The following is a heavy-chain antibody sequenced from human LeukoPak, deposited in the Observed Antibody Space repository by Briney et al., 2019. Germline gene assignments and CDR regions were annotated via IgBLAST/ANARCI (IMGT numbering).Heavy chain of an antibody. CDR3: AREVYDILTGQGYFDY. CDR2: IYYSGST. J-gene: IGHJ4*02. D-gene: IGHD3-9*01. Sequence: SETLSLTCTCSGGSISSSNYYWGWIRQPPGKGLEWIGSIYYSGSTYYNPSLKSRVTISVDTSKNRFSLKLSSVTAADTAVYYCAREVYDILTGQGYFDYWGQGTLVTVSS. V-gene: IGHV4-39*07. CDR1: GGSISSSNYY.